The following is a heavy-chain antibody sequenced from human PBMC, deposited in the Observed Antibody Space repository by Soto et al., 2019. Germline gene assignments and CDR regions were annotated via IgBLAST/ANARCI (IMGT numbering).Heavy chain of an antibody. CDR3: ASSYGSGSRAFDY. D-gene: IGHD3-10*01. CDR1: GDTFTFYS. V-gene: IGHV1-69*02. J-gene: IGHJ4*02. Sequence: QVQLVQSGAEVKKPGSSVRVSCKASGDTFTFYSINWVRQAPGLGLEWMGRINPILSMSNYAQRFQGRVTMTAEKSTSTAYMELSSLSSEDTAMYYCASSYGSGSRAFDYWGQGALVTVSS. CDR2: INPILSMS.